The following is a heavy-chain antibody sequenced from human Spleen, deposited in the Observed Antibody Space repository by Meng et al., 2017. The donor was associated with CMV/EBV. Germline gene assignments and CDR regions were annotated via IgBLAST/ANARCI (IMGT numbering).Heavy chain of an antibody. CDR3: ARRWAAAGTGGFDP. J-gene: IGHJ5*02. CDR2: ISSSGSTI. V-gene: IGHV3-11*04. Sequence: SGFNFSAYFISWIRQATGKGLEWVSYISSSGSTIYYADSVKGRFTISRDNAKNSLYLQMNSLRAEDTAVYYCARRWAAAGTGGFDPWGQGTLVTVSS. CDR1: GFNFSAYF. D-gene: IGHD6-13*01.